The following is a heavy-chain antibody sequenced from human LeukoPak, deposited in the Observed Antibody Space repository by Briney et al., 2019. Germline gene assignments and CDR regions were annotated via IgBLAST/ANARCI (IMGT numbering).Heavy chain of an antibody. D-gene: IGHD3-22*01. CDR3: ARGLGYYDSSGYSFYMDV. Sequence: GASVKVSCKASGYTFTSYAISWVRQAPGQGLEWMGRIIPIFGTANYAQKFQGRVTITTDESTSTAYMELCSLRSEDTAVYYCARGLGYYDSSGYSFYMDVWDKGTTVTVSS. V-gene: IGHV1-69*05. CDR1: GYTFTSYA. CDR2: IIPIFGTA. J-gene: IGHJ6*03.